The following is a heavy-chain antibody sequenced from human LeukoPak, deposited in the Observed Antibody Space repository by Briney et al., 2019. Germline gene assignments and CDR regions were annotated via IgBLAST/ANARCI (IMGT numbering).Heavy chain of an antibody. CDR1: GFTFSSYA. Sequence: PGGSLRLSCAASGFTFSSYAMNWVRQAPGKGLEWVSAISGSGGSTYYADSVKGRFTISRDNSKNTLYLQMNSLRAEDTAVYYCAKTRWGRYYFDYWGQGTLVTVSS. CDR3: AKTRWGRYYFDY. D-gene: IGHD3-16*01. V-gene: IGHV3-23*01. J-gene: IGHJ4*02. CDR2: ISGSGGST.